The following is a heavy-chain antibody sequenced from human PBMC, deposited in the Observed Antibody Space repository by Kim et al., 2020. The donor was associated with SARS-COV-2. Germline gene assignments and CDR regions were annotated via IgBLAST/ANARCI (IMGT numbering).Heavy chain of an antibody. CDR1: GFTFSSYA. Sequence: GGSLRLSCAASGFTFSSYAMNWVRQAPGKGLEWVSYISSSGSTIYYADSVKGRFTISRDKSKNPLYLQMNSLRAEDTAVYYCARDPYSSSYYYYGLHVWGQG. J-gene: IGHJ6*01. CDR3: ARDPYSSSYYYYGLHV. D-gene: IGHD6-13*01. V-gene: IGHV3-48*03. CDR2: ISSSGSTI.